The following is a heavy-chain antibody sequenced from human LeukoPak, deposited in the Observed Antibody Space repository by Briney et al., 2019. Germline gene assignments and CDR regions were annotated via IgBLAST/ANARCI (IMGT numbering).Heavy chain of an antibody. CDR3: AKEKWPLVRYYYMDV. CDR2: ISWDGGST. D-gene: IGHD5-12*01. V-gene: IGHV3-43D*03. CDR1: GFTFDDYA. Sequence: GGSLRLSCAASGFTFDDYAMHWVRQAPGKGLEWVSLISWDGGSTYYADSVKGRFTISRDNSKNSLYLQMNSLRAEDTASYYCAKEKWPLVRYYYMDVWGKGTTVTVSS. J-gene: IGHJ6*03.